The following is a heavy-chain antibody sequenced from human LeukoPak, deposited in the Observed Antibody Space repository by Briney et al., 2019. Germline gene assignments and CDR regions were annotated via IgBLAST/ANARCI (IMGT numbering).Heavy chain of an antibody. J-gene: IGHJ4*02. CDR3: ARDLYGVSHDY. V-gene: IGHV3-53*01. D-gene: IGHD4-17*01. CDR2: IYSSGMT. Sequence: PGGSLTLYCAASGFTVNSNYMSWVRQAPGKGLEWVTVIYSSGMTYYADSVKGRFTISRDNSKNTLYLHMNSLRAEDTAVYYCARDLYGVSHDYWGQGTLVTVSS. CDR1: GFTVNSNY.